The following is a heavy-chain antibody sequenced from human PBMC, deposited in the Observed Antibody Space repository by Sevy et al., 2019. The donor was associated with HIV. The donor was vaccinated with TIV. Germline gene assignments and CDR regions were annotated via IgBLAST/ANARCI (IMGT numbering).Heavy chain of an antibody. J-gene: IGHJ4*02. V-gene: IGHV3-21*01. Sequence: GGSLRLSCAASEFTFSSYAMNWVRQAPGKGLEWVSSINAISSNTYYADSVKGRFTISRDNAENSLYLQMNSVRAEDTAVYYCARDLFSGGNAVYGYWGQGTLVTVSS. D-gene: IGHD2-15*01. CDR3: ARDLFSGGNAVYGY. CDR1: EFTFSSYA. CDR2: INAISSNT.